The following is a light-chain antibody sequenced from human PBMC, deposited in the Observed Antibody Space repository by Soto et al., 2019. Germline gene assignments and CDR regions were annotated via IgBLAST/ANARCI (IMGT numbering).Light chain of an antibody. CDR1: QSISSW. J-gene: IGKJ4*01. CDR2: DAS. V-gene: IGKV1-5*01. Sequence: DIQMTQSPSTLSASVGDRVTITCRASQSISSWLAWYQQKPGKAPKLLIYDASSLESGVPSRFSGSGSGTEFTLTISSLQPDDFATHYCQQYNSYPTFGGGTKVEIK. CDR3: QQYNSYPT.